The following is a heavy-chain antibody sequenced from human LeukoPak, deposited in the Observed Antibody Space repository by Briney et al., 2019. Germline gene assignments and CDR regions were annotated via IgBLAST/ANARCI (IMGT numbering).Heavy chain of an antibody. D-gene: IGHD1-26*01. CDR2: ISGSGGST. J-gene: IGHJ3*02. CDR3: ASSGSYYEGMHAFDI. Sequence: PWGSLRLSCAASGFTFSSYAMSWVRQAPGKGLEWVSAISGSGGSTYYADSVKGRFTISRDNSKNTLYLQMNSLRAEDTAVYYCASSGSYYEGMHAFDIWGQGTMVTVSS. V-gene: IGHV3-23*01. CDR1: GFTFSSYA.